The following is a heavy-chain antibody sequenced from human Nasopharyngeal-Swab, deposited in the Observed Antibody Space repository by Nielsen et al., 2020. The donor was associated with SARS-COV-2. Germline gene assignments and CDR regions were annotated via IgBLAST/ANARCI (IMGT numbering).Heavy chain of an antibody. D-gene: IGHD6-25*01. Sequence: GGSLRLSCAASGLTFTNSWMSWVRQAPGKGLEWVANIKQDGSDKYYVDSVKGRFTISRDNAKNSLELQMNSLRVEDTAVYYCARGGSADYWGQGTLVTVSS. V-gene: IGHV3-7*01. CDR2: IKQDGSDK. CDR1: GLTFTNSW. J-gene: IGHJ4*02. CDR3: ARGGSADY.